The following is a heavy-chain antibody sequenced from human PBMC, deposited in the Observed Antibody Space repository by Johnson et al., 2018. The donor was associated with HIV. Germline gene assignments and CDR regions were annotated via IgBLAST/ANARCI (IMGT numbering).Heavy chain of an antibody. Sequence: QVQLVESGGGVVQPGRSLRLSCAASGFTFSTYGMHWVRQAPGKGLEWVAVIWFDGSNKYYADSVKGRFTISRDNSRNTLYLQVNSLRAEDTAVYYCAKEGITMEVDIWGQGTMVTVSA. CDR3: AKEGITMEVDI. CDR2: IWFDGSNK. CDR1: GFTFSTYG. J-gene: IGHJ3*02. D-gene: IGHD3-10*01. V-gene: IGHV3-33*06.